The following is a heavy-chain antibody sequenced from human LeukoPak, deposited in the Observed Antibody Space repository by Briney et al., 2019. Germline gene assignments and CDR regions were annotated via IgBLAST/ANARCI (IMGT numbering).Heavy chain of an antibody. J-gene: IGHJ4*02. CDR3: ARGDIGGPPGY. CDR1: GFTFSSYG. V-gene: IGHV3-33*01. Sequence: PGGSLRLSCAASGFTFSSYGMHWVRQAPGKGLEWVAVIWYDGSNKYYADSVRGRFTISRDNSKNTLYLQMNSLRAEDTAVYYCARGDIGGPPGYWGQGTLVTVSS. CDR2: IWYDGSNK. D-gene: IGHD4-23*01.